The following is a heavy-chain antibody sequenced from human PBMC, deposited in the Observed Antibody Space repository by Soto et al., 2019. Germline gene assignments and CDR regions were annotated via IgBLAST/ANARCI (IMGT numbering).Heavy chain of an antibody. V-gene: IGHV4-59*08. CDR1: GGSISSYY. CDR3: ARHHRYCTGGSCYAIDS. J-gene: IGHJ4*02. Sequence: PSETLSLTCTVSGGSISSYYWSWIRQPPGKGLEWIGYIYYTGSTNYNPSLKSRVTISVDTSKNQFSLNLSSVTAADTAVYYCARHHRYCTGGSCYAIDSWGQGTLVTVSS. CDR2: IYYTGST. D-gene: IGHD2-15*01.